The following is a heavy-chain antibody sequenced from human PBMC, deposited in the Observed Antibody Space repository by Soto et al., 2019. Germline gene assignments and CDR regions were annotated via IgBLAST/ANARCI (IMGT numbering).Heavy chain of an antibody. CDR3: ASRSPRGFGVGMDV. Sequence: GGSLRLSCAASGFTFSSYGMHWVRQAPGKGLEWVAVIWYDGSNKYYADSVKGRFTISRDNSKNTLYLQMNSLRAEDTAVYYCASRSPRGFGVGMDVWGQGTTVTVSS. D-gene: IGHD3-10*01. J-gene: IGHJ6*02. CDR2: IWYDGSNK. V-gene: IGHV3-33*01. CDR1: GFTFSSYG.